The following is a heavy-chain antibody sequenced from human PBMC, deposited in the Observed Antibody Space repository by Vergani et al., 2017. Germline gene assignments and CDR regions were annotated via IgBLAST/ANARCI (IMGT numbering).Heavy chain of an antibody. V-gene: IGHV3-21*01. D-gene: IGHD3-9*01. CDR3: ARCHYGILTGVYYGMDV. CDR1: GSTFSSYS. J-gene: IGHJ6*02. CDR2: ISSSSSYI. Sequence: EVQLVESGGGLVKPGGSLRLSCAASGSTFSSYSMNWVRQAQGKGLEWVSYISSSSSYIYYADSVKGRFTISRDNAKNSLYLQMISLRAEDTAVYYCARCHYGILTGVYYGMDVWGQGTTVTVSS.